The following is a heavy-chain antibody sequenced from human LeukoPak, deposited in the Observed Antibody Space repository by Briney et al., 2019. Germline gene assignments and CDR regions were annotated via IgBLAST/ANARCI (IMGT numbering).Heavy chain of an antibody. V-gene: IGHV4-4*07. CDR2: IYTSGST. CDR3: ARGTAVAGTGVNYFDY. D-gene: IGHD6-19*01. CDR1: GGSISSYY. J-gene: IGHJ4*02. Sequence: HPSETLSLICTVSGGSISSYYWSWIRQPAGKGLEWIGRIYTSGSTNYNPSLKSRVTMSVDTSKNQFSLKLSSVTAADTAVYYCARGTAVAGTGVNYFDYWGQGTLVTVSS.